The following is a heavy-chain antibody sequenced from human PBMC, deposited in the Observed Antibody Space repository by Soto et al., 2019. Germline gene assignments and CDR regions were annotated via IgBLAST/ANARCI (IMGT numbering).Heavy chain of an antibody. J-gene: IGHJ4*02. CDR1: GGSITSNW. Sequence: QVQLQESGPGLMKPSGTLSLTCAVSGGSITSNWWSWVRQPPGKGLEWIAEIFHTGSANYNPSIMSRLTISMDKSRNHLSLNRNSVTAADTAVYYCARHIAVSGTRGFDHWGQGTLVTVSS. CDR3: ARHIAVSGTRGFDH. V-gene: IGHV4-4*02. CDR2: IFHTGSA. D-gene: IGHD2-21*01.